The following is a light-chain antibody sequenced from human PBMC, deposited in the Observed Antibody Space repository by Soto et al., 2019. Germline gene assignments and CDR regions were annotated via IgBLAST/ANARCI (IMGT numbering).Light chain of an antibody. CDR2: KAS. J-gene: IGKJ1*01. V-gene: IGKV1-5*03. CDR1: QTISTF. CDR3: QHYNSYSEA. Sequence: DIQMTHSPSSLSASVGYRVTITFRSSQTISTFLHWFQQKPGKAPKLLIYKASTLKSGVPSRFSGSGSGTEFTLTISSLQPDDFATYYCQHYNSYSEAFGQGTKVDNK.